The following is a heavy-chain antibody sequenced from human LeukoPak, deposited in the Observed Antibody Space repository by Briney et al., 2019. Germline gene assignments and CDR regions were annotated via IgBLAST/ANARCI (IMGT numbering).Heavy chain of an antibody. Sequence: GASVKVSCKVSGYTLTELSMHWVRQAPGKGLEWMGWINPNSGGTNYAQKFQGRVTMTRDMSTSTVYMELSSLRSEDTAVCYCAREEGYFDYWGQGTLVTVSS. CDR1: GYTLTELS. CDR3: AREEGYFDY. CDR2: INPNSGGT. V-gene: IGHV1-2*02. J-gene: IGHJ4*02.